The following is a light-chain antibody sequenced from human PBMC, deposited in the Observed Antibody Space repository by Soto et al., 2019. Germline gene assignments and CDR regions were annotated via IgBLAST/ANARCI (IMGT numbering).Light chain of an antibody. CDR2: GNN. CDR1: SFNIGAAYY. Sequence: QLVLTQPPSVSGAPGQRVTSSCTGSSFNIGAAYYVHWYQQLPGTAPKLLLYGNNNRPSGVPDRFSGSKSGTSASLAITGLQAEDEADYYCQSYDSSLSGSYVFGAGTKLTVL. J-gene: IGLJ1*01. V-gene: IGLV1-40*01. CDR3: QSYDSSLSGSYV.